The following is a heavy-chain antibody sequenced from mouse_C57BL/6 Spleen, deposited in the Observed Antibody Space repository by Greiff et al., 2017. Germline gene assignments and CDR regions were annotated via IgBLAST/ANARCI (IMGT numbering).Heavy chain of an antibody. CDR1: GFTFSDYY. CDR3: ARDRGLRSFYAMDY. Sequence: EVKLVESEGGLVQPGSSMKLSCTASGFTFSDYYMAWVRQVPEKGLEWVANINYDGRSTYYLDSLKSRFIISRDNAKNILYLQMSSLKSEDTATYYCARDRGLRSFYAMDYWGQGTSVTVSS. V-gene: IGHV5-16*01. J-gene: IGHJ4*01. CDR2: INYDGRST. D-gene: IGHD1-1*01.